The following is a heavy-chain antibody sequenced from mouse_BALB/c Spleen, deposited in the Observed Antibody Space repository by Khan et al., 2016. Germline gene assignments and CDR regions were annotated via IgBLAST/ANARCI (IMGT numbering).Heavy chain of an antibody. CDR3: SGEISYHTRRGFAD. Sequence: VQLQQSGAELVRPGALVKLSCKASGFNIKDYYLHWVKQRPEQGLEWVGWIDPENGHTIYDPKFKGKASMKADTSSNTAYLQPSSLTSEDTAVYYCSGEISYHTRRGFADWGQGTLVTVSA. D-gene: IGHD2-12*01. CDR2: IDPENGHT. V-gene: IGHV14-1*02. J-gene: IGHJ3*01. CDR1: GFNIKDYY.